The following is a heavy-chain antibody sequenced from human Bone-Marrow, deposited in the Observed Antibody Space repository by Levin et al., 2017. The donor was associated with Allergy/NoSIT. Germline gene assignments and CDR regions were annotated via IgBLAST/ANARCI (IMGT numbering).Heavy chain of an antibody. J-gene: IGHJ6*02. V-gene: IGHV3-23*01. CDR2: ISGSGGST. CDR1: GFTFSSYA. Sequence: GGSLRLSCAASGFTFSSYAMSWVRQAPGKGLEWVSAISGSGGSTYYADSVKGRFTISRDNSKNTLYLQMNSLRAEDKAVYYCAKLGDDSSGYYSYYYYYYGMDVWGQGTTVTVSS. D-gene: IGHD3-22*01. CDR3: AKLGDDSSGYYSYYYYYYGMDV.